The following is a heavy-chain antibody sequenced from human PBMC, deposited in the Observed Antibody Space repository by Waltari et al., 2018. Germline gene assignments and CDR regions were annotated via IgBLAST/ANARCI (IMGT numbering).Heavy chain of an antibody. J-gene: IGHJ3*02. CDR3: ARDETGITGTPGAFDI. D-gene: IGHD1-7*01. Sequence: QVQLVQSGAEVKKPGSSVKVSCKASGGTFSSYAIRWVRPAPGQGLEWMGGIIPIFGTANYAQKFQGRVTITADESTSTAYMELSSLRSEDTAVYYCARDETGITGTPGAFDIWGQGTMVTVSS. CDR2: IIPIFGTA. CDR1: GGTFSSYA. V-gene: IGHV1-69*01.